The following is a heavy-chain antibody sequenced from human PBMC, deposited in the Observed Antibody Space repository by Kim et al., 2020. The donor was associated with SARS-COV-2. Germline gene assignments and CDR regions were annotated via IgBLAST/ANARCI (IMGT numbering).Heavy chain of an antibody. D-gene: IGHD3-22*01. CDR1: GYSFTSYW. Sequence: GESLKISCKGSGYSFTSYWIGWVRQMPGKGLEWMGIIYPGDSDTRYSPSFQGQVTISADKSISTAYLQWSSLKASDTAMYYCARHRGGYYYDSSGYAYWYFDLWGRGTLVTVSS. J-gene: IGHJ2*01. CDR2: IYPGDSDT. V-gene: IGHV5-51*01. CDR3: ARHRGGYYYDSSGYAYWYFDL.